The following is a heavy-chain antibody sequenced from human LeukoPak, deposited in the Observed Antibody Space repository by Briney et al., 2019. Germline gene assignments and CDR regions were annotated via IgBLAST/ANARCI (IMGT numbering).Heavy chain of an antibody. CDR1: GYSISSGYY. V-gene: IGHV4-38-2*01. CDR2: IYHSGST. D-gene: IGHD3-10*01. CDR3: ARGPTYYYGSGSYYLDY. J-gene: IGHJ4*02. Sequence: SETLSLTCAVSGYSISSGYYWGWIRQPPGKGLEWIGSIYHSGSTYYNPPLKSRVTISVDTSKNQFSLKLSSVTAADTAVYYCARGPTYYYGSGSYYLDYWGQGTLVTVSS.